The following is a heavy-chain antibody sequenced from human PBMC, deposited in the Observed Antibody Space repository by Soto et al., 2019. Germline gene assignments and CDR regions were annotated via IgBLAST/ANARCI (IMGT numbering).Heavy chain of an antibody. Sequence: EVQLVESGGGLVKPGGSLRLSCAASGFSFNNAWMGWVRQAPGKGQEWVGRIQSIPDGGTTIYAAAVKGRFAISRDDSKTTLYLLMNLLKTEDTAEYYCTTDRLDHWGQRTLVTVSA. CDR3: TTDRLDH. CDR1: GFSFNNAW. J-gene: IGHJ4*02. CDR2: IQSIPDGGTT. V-gene: IGHV3-15*01.